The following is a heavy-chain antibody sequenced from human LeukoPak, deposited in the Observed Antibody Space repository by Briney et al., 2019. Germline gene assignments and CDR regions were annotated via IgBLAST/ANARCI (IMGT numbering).Heavy chain of an antibody. V-gene: IGHV1-2*02. D-gene: IGHD3-9*01. CDR2: INPNNGGT. CDR3: ARVHATGYFSLDLGY. J-gene: IGHJ4*02. Sequence: ASVKVSCKASGYTFTGYFMHWVRQAPGQGLEWMGWINPNNGGTKYAQKFQGRVTMTRDTSIGTAYMELSTVTSDDMAVYFCARVHATGYFSLDLGYWGQGTLVTVSS. CDR1: GYTFTGYF.